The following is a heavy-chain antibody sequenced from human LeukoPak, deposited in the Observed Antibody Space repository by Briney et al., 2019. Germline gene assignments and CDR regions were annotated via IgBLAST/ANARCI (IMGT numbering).Heavy chain of an antibody. Sequence: GGSLRLSCAASGFTFSSYGMHWVRQAPGKGLEWVAVIWYDGSNKYYAGSVKGRFTISRDNSKNTLYLQMNSLRAEDTAVYYCAREGGYDYEDYFDYWGQGTLVTVSS. J-gene: IGHJ4*02. V-gene: IGHV3-33*01. CDR2: IWYDGSNK. D-gene: IGHD5-12*01. CDR1: GFTFSSYG. CDR3: AREGGYDYEDYFDY.